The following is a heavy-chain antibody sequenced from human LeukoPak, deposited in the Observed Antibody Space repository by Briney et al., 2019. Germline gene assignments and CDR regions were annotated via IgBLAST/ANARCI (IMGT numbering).Heavy chain of an antibody. V-gene: IGHV3-21*01. CDR3: ARGPGIVVVPAAIKGYYYYYMDA. D-gene: IGHD2-2*02. CDR1: GFTFSSYS. J-gene: IGHJ6*03. CDR2: ISSSSSYI. Sequence: GGSLRLSCAASGFTFSSYSMNWVRQAPGKGLEWVSSISSSSSYIYYADSVKGRFTISRDNAKNSLYLQMNSLRAEDTAVYYCARGPGIVVVPAAIKGYYYYYMDAWGKGTTVTVSS.